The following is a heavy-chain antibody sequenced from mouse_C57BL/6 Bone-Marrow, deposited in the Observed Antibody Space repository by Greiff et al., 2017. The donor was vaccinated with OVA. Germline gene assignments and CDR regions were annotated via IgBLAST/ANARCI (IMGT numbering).Heavy chain of an antibody. V-gene: IGHV2-2*01. D-gene: IGHD1-1*01. Sequence: VMLVESGPGLVQPSQSLSITCTVSGFSLTSYGLHWVRQSPGKGLEWLGVIWSGGSTDYNAAFISRLSISKDNSKSQVFFKMNSLQADDTAIYYCASPYYYGSSPFAYWGQGTLVTVSA. CDR3: ASPYYYGSSPFAY. CDR1: GFSLTSYG. CDR2: IWSGGST. J-gene: IGHJ3*01.